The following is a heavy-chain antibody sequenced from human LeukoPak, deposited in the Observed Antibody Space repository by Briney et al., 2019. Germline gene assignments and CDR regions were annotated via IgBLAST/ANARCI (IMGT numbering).Heavy chain of an antibody. CDR1: GFTFSSYS. CDR2: ISGSSSTL. J-gene: IGHJ3*02. CDR3: ARDQSYYDSSGYYYHDAFDI. Sequence: GGSLRLSCAASGFTFSSYSMNWVRQAPGKGLEWVSYISGSSSTLYYADSVKGRFTISRDNAKNSLYLQMNSLRAEDTAVYYCARDQSYYDSSGYYYHDAFDIWGQGTMVTVSS. V-gene: IGHV3-48*01. D-gene: IGHD3-22*01.